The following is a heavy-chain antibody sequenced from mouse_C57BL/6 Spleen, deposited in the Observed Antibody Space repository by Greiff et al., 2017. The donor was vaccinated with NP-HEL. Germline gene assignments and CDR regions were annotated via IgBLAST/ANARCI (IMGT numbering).Heavy chain of an antibody. CDR3: ARSDYPLAMDY. V-gene: IGHV7-3*01. D-gene: IGHD2-4*01. J-gene: IGHJ4*01. CDR1: GFTFTDYY. Sequence: EVMLVESGGGLVQPGGSLSLSCAASGFTFTDYYMSWVRQPPGKALEWLGFIRNKANGYTTEYSASVKGRFTISRDNSQSILYLQMNALRAEDSATYYCARSDYPLAMDYWGQGTSVTVSS. CDR2: IRNKANGYTT.